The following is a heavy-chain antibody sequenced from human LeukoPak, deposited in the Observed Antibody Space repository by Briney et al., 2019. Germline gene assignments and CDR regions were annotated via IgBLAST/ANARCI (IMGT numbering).Heavy chain of an antibody. CDR2: FDPEDGET. Sequence: ASVKVSCKVSGYTLTKLSMHWVRQAPGKGLEWMGSFDPEDGETIYARKFQGRVTMTEDTSTDTAYLELSSLRSEDTAVYYCATGGLTVPTTLFNYWGQGTLVTVSS. D-gene: IGHD3-10*02. V-gene: IGHV1-24*01. CDR3: ATGGLTVPTTLFNY. CDR1: GYTLTKLS. J-gene: IGHJ4*02.